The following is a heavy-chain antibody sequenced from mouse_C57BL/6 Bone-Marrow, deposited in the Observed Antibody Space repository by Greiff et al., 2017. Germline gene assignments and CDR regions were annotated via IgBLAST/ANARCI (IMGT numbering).Heavy chain of an antibody. CDR2: IYPGSGST. J-gene: IGHJ3*01. CDR1: GYTFTSYW. Sequence: QVQLKESGAELVKPGASVKMSCKASGYTFTSYWITWVKQRPGQGLEWIGDIYPGSGSTNYNEKFKSKATLTVDTSSSTAYMQLSSLTSEDSAVYYCARESIYYGNYVGFAYWGQGTLVTVSA. V-gene: IGHV1-55*01. D-gene: IGHD2-1*01. CDR3: ARESIYYGNYVGFAY.